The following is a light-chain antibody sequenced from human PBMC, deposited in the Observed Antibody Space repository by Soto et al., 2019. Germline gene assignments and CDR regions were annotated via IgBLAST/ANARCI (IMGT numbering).Light chain of an antibody. CDR2: DAS. Sequence: EIVLTQSPATLSLSPGERATLSCRASQSVSSYLAWYQQKPGQAPRLLIYDASNRATGIPARFSGSGSGTDFTLTISSLEPEDFAVYYCQQRSNWPRAPITFGQGTRLEIK. V-gene: IGKV3-11*01. J-gene: IGKJ5*01. CDR1: QSVSSY. CDR3: QQRSNWPRAPIT.